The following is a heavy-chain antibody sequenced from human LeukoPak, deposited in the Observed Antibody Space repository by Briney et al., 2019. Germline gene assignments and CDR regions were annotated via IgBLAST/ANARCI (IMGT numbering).Heavy chain of an antibody. Sequence: GGSLRLSCAASGFTFSSYGMHWVRQAPGKGLEWVAVISYDGSNKYYADSVKGRFTISRDNSKNTLYLQMNSLRAEDTAVYYCASDWFDPWGQGTLVTVSS. J-gene: IGHJ5*02. CDR3: ASDWFDP. V-gene: IGHV3-30*03. CDR1: GFTFSSYG. CDR2: ISYDGSNK.